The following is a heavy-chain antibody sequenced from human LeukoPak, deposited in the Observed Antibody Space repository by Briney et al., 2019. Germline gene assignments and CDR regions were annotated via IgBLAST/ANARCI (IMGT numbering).Heavy chain of an antibody. CDR1: GYTFTGYY. CDR2: INPNSGNT. Sequence: ASVKVSCKASGYTFTGYYMHWVRQAPGQGLEWMGWINPNSGNTGYAQKFQGRVTMTRNTSISTAYMELSSLRSEDTAVYYCARVGAAAVPYWGQGTLVTVSS. V-gene: IGHV1-8*02. J-gene: IGHJ4*02. CDR3: ARVGAAAVPY. D-gene: IGHD6-13*01.